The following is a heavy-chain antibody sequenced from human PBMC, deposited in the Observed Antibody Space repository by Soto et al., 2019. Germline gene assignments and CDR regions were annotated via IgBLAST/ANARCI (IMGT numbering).Heavy chain of an antibody. CDR1: GGTFSSYA. V-gene: IGHV1-69*06. CDR3: ARADSGSYYVTSSFEL. Sequence: QVQLVQSGAEVKKPGSSVKVSCKASGGTFSSYAISWVRQAPGQGLEWMGGIIPIFGTANYAQKFQGRVTITSDKSTSTVCMLLSSLRSEDTAVYSCARADSGSYYVTSSFELGGPGTLVTVSS. CDR2: IIPIFGTA. J-gene: IGHJ2*01. D-gene: IGHD1-26*01.